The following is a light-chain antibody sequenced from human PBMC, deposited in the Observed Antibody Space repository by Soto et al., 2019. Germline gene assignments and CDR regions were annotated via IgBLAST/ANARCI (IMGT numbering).Light chain of an antibody. CDR2: GAS. V-gene: IGKV3-20*01. Sequence: EIVLTQSPGTLSLSPGERATLSCRASQTVSSSYLAWYQQKPGQAPRLLIYGASNRATGIPDRFSGSGSGTDFTLTISSLEPEDLALYYCQQYGSSPPKFTFGPGTIVDIK. CDR1: QTVSSSY. J-gene: IGKJ3*01. CDR3: QQYGSSPPKFT.